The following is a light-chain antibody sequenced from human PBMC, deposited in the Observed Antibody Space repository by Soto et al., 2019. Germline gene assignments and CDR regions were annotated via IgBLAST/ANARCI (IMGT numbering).Light chain of an antibody. V-gene: IGLV1-40*01. Sequence: QSVLTQPPSVSGAPGQRVTISCTGTSSNIGAGYEVHWYQQLPGTAPKLLVSGNGNRPSGVPDRMSASKSGTSASLAITGLQAEDEGHYFCQSFDSSVSGSVFGGGTKLTVL. J-gene: IGLJ3*02. CDR1: SSNIGAGYE. CDR2: GNG. CDR3: QSFDSSVSGSV.